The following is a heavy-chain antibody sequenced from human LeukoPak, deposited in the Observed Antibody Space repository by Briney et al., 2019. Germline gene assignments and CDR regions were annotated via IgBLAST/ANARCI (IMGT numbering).Heavy chain of an antibody. CDR3: ARERLGYSYAFDI. CDR1: GSTFSDYY. J-gene: IGHJ3*02. D-gene: IGHD5-18*01. Sequence: GGSLRLSCAASGSTFSDYYMSWIRQAPGKGLEWVSYISSSGSTIYYADSVKGRFTISRDNAKNSLYLQMNSLRAEDTAVYYCARERLGYSYAFDIWGQGTMVTVSS. V-gene: IGHV3-11*01. CDR2: ISSSGSTI.